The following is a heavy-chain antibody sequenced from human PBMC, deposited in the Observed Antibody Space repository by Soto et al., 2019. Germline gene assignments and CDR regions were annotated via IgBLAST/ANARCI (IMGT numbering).Heavy chain of an antibody. CDR1: GGSISSSSYY. D-gene: IGHD5-12*01. V-gene: IGHV4-39*01. CDR3: ARAIVATIMFDY. CDR2: IYYSGST. Sequence: QLQLQESGPGLVKPSETLSLTCTVSGGSISSSSYYWGWIRQPPGQGLEWIGSIYYSGSTYYNPSLKSRVNISVDTSKNQFSLKLSSVTAAETAVYYCARAIVATIMFDYWGQGTLVTVSS. J-gene: IGHJ4*02.